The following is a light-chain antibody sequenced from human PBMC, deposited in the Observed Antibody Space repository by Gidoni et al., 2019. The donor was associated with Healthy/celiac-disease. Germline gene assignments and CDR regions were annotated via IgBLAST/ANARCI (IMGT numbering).Light chain of an antibody. CDR3: QQYYSTPWT. Sequence: DIMMTQSPESLAVSLGERATINCKSSQSVLYSSNNKNYLAWYQQKPGQPPKLLIYWAYTRESGVPDRFSGSGSGTDFTLTISRLQAEDVAVYYCQQYYSTPWTFGQGTKVEIK. CDR1: QSVLYSSNNKNY. CDR2: WAY. V-gene: IGKV4-1*01. J-gene: IGKJ1*01.